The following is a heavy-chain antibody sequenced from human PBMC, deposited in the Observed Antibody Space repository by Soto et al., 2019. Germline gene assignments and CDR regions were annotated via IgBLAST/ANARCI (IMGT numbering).Heavy chain of an antibody. V-gene: IGHV3-48*01. D-gene: IGHD6-19*01. CDR3: ARAVDGISGADY. Sequence: EVQLVESGGGLVQPGGSLRLSCAASGFTFSSYNMIWVRQAPGRGLECISYITIASSTIHYADSVRGRFTISRDNAQNSLFLQMNSLRGEDTTVYYCARAVDGISGADYWGQGTLVTVSS. CDR1: GFTFSSYN. J-gene: IGHJ4*02. CDR2: ITIASSTI.